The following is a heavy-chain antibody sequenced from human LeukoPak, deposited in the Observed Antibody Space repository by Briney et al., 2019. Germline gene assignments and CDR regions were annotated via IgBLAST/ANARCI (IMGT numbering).Heavy chain of an antibody. J-gene: IGHJ5*02. CDR1: GFTFSAYW. CDR2: IKSDGSST. CDR3: TKSDWFDP. V-gene: IGHV3-74*01. Sequence: GGSLRLSCAASGFTFSAYWMHWVRHAPGKGLVWVSRIKSDGSSTSYADSVKGRFTISRDNAKNTLYLQMNSLRAEDTAMYYCTKSDWFDPWGQGTLVTVSS.